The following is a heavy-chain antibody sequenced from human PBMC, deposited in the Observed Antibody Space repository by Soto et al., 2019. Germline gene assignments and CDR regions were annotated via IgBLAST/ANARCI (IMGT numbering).Heavy chain of an antibody. CDR1: SGSISSSNW. CDR2: ISHSGST. CDR3: ARRPGYYWYFDL. Sequence: QVQLQESGPGLVKPSGTLSLTCAVSSGSISSSNWWSWVRQPPGKGLEWIGEISHSGSTNYNPSLKSRVTISVDKSKNQFSLKLNSLTAADTAVYYCARRPGYYWYFDLWGRGTLVTVSS. D-gene: IGHD6-25*01. J-gene: IGHJ2*01. V-gene: IGHV4-4*02.